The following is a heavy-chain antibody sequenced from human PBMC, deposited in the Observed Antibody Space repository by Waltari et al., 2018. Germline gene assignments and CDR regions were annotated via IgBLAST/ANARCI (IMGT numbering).Heavy chain of an antibody. CDR2: IYHSGST. CDR1: GGSITSRTW. CDR3: ARIMTTVTTEDY. J-gene: IGHJ4*02. V-gene: IGHV4-4*02. Sequence: QVQLQESGPGLVKPSGTLSLTCAVSGGSITSRTWWSWARQPPGKGLEWIGEIYHSGSTNYNPSLKSRVTISVDKSKNQFSLKLSSVTAADTAVYYCARIMTTVTTEDYWGQGTLVTVSS. D-gene: IGHD4-17*01.